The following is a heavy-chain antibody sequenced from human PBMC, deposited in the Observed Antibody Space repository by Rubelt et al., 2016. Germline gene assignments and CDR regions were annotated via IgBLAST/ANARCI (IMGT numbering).Heavy chain of an antibody. J-gene: IGHJ5*02. CDR1: GDSMTTNN. CDR2: IFGDGRANYNP. Sequence: QVQLQESGPGLVRPSETLSLTCTVSGDSMTTNNWNWIRQVPEKGLEWIGYIFGDGRANYNPYYNPSLEGRATISLDTSKNQFSLKLSSVTAADTAVYYCARGDTYYYDSSGYYGESWFDPWGQGTLVTVSS. V-gene: IGHV4-59*01. CDR3: ARGDTYYYDSSGYYGESWFDP. D-gene: IGHD3-22*01.